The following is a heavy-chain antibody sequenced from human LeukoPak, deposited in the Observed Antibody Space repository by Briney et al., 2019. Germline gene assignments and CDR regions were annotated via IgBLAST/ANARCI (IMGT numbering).Heavy chain of an antibody. CDR1: GFTFSSYG. D-gene: IGHD6-19*01. V-gene: IGHV3-30*18. Sequence: GRSLRLSCAASGFTFSSYGMHWVRQAPGKGLEWVAVISYDGSNKYYADSVKGRFTISRDNSKNTLYLQMNSLRAEDTAVYYCAKDLLPVAGTLEIDYWGQGTLVTVSS. CDR2: ISYDGSNK. CDR3: AKDLLPVAGTLEIDY. J-gene: IGHJ4*02.